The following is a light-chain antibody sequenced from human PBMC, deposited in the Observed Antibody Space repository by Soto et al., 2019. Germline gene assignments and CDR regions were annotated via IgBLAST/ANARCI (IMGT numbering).Light chain of an antibody. J-gene: IGKJ1*01. Sequence: IQLTQSPSSLSASVGERVTITCRASQAIRDDLAWYQQKPGRAPNLLIYAASNLHGGVPSRFSGSGSGTDFILTISSLQPEDFATYYCLQDYNYPRTFGQGTKVEI. CDR3: LQDYNYPRT. CDR1: QAIRDD. CDR2: AAS. V-gene: IGKV1-6*01.